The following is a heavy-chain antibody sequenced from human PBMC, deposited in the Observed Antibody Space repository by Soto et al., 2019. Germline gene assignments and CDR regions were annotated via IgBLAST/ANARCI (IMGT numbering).Heavy chain of an antibody. Sequence: QVQLQESGPGLVKPSQTLSLTCTVSGGSISSDDYYWSWIRQTPGRGLECIGFIFDRGNTYYNPSLNTRPSISVDASTNHFSLKLTSVTATDTAVYYCVREGTKLSPHGYIMASGHFDSGGQGALVTVSS. CDR1: GGSISSDDYY. D-gene: IGHD5-12*01. V-gene: IGHV4-30-4*01. CDR3: VREGTKLSPHGYIMASGHFDS. CDR2: IFDRGNT. J-gene: IGHJ4*02.